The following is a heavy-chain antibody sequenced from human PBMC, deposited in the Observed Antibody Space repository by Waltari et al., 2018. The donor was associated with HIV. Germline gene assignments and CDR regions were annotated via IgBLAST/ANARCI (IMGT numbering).Heavy chain of an antibody. D-gene: IGHD3-9*01. CDR2: IRRESKNI. CDR3: ARDTLNFYFGLDL. CDR1: GFTFRRYA. V-gene: IGHV3-48*02. Sequence: EEKLVEAGGGDVLQPGGSLRLSGVGSGFTFRRYAMNWVRQAPGKGLGWSAYIRRESKNIQYADSVKGRFTVSRDNAKESLYLQMNSLRDGDTAVYYCARDTLNFYFGLDLWGQGTTVTVSS. J-gene: IGHJ6*02.